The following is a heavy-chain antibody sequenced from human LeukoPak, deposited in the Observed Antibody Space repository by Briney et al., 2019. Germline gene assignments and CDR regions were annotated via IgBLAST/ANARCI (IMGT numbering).Heavy chain of an antibody. CDR2: ISISSSSI. CDR1: GFTFSSYS. Sequence: SGGSLRLSGGASGFTFSSYSMNGVRQAPGKGLDGVASISISSSSIYYADSVKGRFTIPRDNAKNSLYLQMNSLRAEDTAVYYCARSADYCSSTSCPNDYWGQGTLVTVSS. CDR3: ARSADYCSSTSCPNDY. V-gene: IGHV3-21*01. D-gene: IGHD2-2*01. J-gene: IGHJ4*02.